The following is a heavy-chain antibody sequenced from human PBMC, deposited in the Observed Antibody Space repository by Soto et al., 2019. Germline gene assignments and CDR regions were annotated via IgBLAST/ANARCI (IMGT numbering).Heavy chain of an antibody. V-gene: IGHV3-21*01. CDR2: ITSSSRHI. CDR1: GFTFSSYS. J-gene: IGHJ3*02. CDR3: ISGESSGWSPDDFHI. D-gene: IGHD6-19*01. Sequence: PGGSLRLSCAASGFTFSSYSMNWVRQAPGKGLEWVSSITSSSRHIYYADSVKGRFTISRDNAKNSLFLQMSTLRVEDTAVYYCISGESSGWSPDDFHIWGQGTMVTVSS.